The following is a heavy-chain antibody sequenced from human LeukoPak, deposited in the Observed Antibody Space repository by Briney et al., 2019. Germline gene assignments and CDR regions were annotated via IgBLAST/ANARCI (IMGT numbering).Heavy chain of an antibody. CDR3: ARGDGY. V-gene: IGHV3-48*04. CDR1: GFTFSSYS. Sequence: GGSLRLSCAASGFTFSSYSMNWVRQAPGKGLEWVSYISSSRSTIYYADSVKGRFTISRDNAKNSLYLQMNSLRAEDTAVYYCARGDGYWGQGTLVTVSS. CDR2: ISSSRSTI. J-gene: IGHJ4*02.